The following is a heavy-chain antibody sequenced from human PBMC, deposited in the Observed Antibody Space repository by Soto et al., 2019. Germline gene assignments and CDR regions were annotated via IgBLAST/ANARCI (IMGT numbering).Heavy chain of an antibody. V-gene: IGHV1-69*13. CDR3: ALSSTSCPTLDV. D-gene: IGHD2-2*01. CDR1: GGTFSSYA. CDR2: IIPIFGTA. J-gene: IGHJ6*02. Sequence: ASVKVSCKASGGTFSSYAISWVRQAPGQGLEWMGGIIPIFGTANYAQKFQGRVTITADESTSTAYMELSSLRSEDTAVYYCALSSTSCPTLDVWGQGTTVTVSS.